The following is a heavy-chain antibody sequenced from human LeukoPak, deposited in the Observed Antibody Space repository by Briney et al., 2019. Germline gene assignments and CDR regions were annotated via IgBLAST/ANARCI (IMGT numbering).Heavy chain of an antibody. D-gene: IGHD6-19*01. CDR3: ARDRYSSGWNYFDY. J-gene: IGHJ4*02. Sequence: SETLSLTCTVSGGSVSSGSYYWSWIRQPPGQGLEWIVYNHYSGSTNYNPSLKSRVTISVDTSKNQFSLKLSSVTAADTAVYYCARDRYSSGWNYFDYWGQGTLVTVSA. CDR2: NHYSGST. CDR1: GGSVSSGSYY. V-gene: IGHV4-61*01.